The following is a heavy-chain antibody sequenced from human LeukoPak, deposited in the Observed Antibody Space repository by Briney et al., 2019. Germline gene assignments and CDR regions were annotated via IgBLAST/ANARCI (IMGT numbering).Heavy chain of an antibody. CDR2: INPNSGGT. Sequence: ASVKVSCKXSGYTFTGYYMHWVRQAPGQGLEWMGWINPNSGGTSYSQKFQGRVTMTRDTSISTAYMELSGLTSDDTAIYYCARKDYFDYWGQGTLVTVSS. CDR3: ARKDYFDY. V-gene: IGHV1-2*02. J-gene: IGHJ4*02. CDR1: GYTFTGYY.